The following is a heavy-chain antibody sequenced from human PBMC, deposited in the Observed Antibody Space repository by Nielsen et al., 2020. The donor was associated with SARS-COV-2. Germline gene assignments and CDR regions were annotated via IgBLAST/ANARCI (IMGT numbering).Heavy chain of an antibody. V-gene: IGHV3-30-3*01. CDR2: ISYDGANE. CDR3: ASPAQGSSGTYYYYGLDV. Sequence: GGSLRLSCAASGFTFSNYAMDWVRQAPGKGLEWVAIISYDGANEYYAGSVKGRFTISRDNSKNTLYLQMNSLRTEGTAVYYCASPAQGSSGTYYYYGLDVWGQGTTVTVSS. CDR1: GFTFSNYA. J-gene: IGHJ6*02. D-gene: IGHD1-26*01.